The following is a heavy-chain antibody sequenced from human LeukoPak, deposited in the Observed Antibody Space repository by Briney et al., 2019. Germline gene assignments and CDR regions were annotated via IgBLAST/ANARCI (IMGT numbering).Heavy chain of an antibody. Sequence: GGSLRLSCAASGFTFSSYSMNWVRQAPGKGLEWVSSISSSSSYIYYADSVKGRFTISRDNAKNSLYLQMNSLRAEDTAVYYCARGALRYFDWLLSAFDIWGQGTMVTVSS. J-gene: IGHJ3*02. D-gene: IGHD3-9*01. CDR2: ISSSSSYI. CDR3: ARGALRYFDWLLSAFDI. V-gene: IGHV3-21*01. CDR1: GFTFSSYS.